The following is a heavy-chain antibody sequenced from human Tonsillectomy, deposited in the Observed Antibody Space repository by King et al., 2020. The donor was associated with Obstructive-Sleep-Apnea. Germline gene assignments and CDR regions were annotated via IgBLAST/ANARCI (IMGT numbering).Heavy chain of an antibody. CDR1: GFTFSSYW. J-gene: IGHJ4*02. Sequence: VQLVESGGGLVQPGGSLRLSCAASGFTFSSYWMHWVRQAPGKGLVWVSRINSDGSSTSYADSVKGRFTISRDNAKNTLYLQMNSLRAEDTAVYYCATLPGGFWGRAYYFDYWGQGTLVTVSS. V-gene: IGHV3-74*01. D-gene: IGHD7-27*01. CDR3: ATLPGGFWGRAYYFDY. CDR2: INSDGSST.